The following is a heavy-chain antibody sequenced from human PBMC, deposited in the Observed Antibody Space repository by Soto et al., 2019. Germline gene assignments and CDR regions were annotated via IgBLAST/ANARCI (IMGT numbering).Heavy chain of an antibody. CDR1: GFNFNYAW. CDR3: GSRH. CDR2: IKSKSDGGTT. Sequence: EVQLVESGGGLVKPGGSLRLSCAASGFNFNYAWMNWVRQAPGKGLEWVGHIKSKSDGGTTDYAAPVKGRFTISRDDSRNMVYLQMNSLKIEDTAMYYCGSRHWGQGTLVTVSS. V-gene: IGHV3-15*07. J-gene: IGHJ4*02.